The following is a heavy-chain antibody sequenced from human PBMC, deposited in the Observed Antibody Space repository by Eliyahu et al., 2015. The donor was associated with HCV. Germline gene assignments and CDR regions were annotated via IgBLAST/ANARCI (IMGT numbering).Heavy chain of an antibody. CDR2: IYYSGST. CDR3: ASVRYSSSWSLFDY. D-gene: IGHD6-13*01. V-gene: IGHV4-39*01. J-gene: IGHJ4*02. CDR1: GGSISSSSYY. Sequence: QLQLQESGPGLVKPSETLSLTXTVSGGSISSSSYYWGWIRQPPGKGLEWIGSIYYSGSTYYNPSLKSRVTISVDTSKNQFSLKLSSVTAADTAVYYCASVRYSSSWSLFDYWGQGTLVTVSS.